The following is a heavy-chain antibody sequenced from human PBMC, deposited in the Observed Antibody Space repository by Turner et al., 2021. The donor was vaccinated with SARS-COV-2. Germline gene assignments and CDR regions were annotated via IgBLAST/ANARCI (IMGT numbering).Heavy chain of an antibody. Sequence: EVQLLESGGGLVQPGGSLRLSCAASGFTFSSYAMSWLRQAPGKGLEWVSAISGSGDNTYYADSVKGRFTISRDNSKNTLYLQMNSLRDDDTAVYYCAKDRNTYYYGSALDYWGQGTLVTVSS. D-gene: IGHD3-10*01. CDR3: AKDRNTYYYGSALDY. V-gene: IGHV3-23*01. CDR1: GFTFSSYA. J-gene: IGHJ4*02. CDR2: ISGSGDNT.